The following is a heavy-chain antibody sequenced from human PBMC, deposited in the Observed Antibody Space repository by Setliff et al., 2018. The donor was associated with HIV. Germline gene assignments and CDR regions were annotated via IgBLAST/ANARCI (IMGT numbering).Heavy chain of an antibody. CDR3: ARCGAGEWHLYKDV. D-gene: IGHD3-16*01. V-gene: IGHV1-69*02. CDR2: SIPILGIG. CDR1: GGTFSSYT. J-gene: IGHJ6*03. Sequence: GASVKVSCKASGGTFSSYTINWVRQAPGQGLEWMGRSIPILGIGNDEQAQKFKGRVTFTADKSTSTVYMELSSLRSEDTAVYYCARCGAGEWHLYKDVWGKGTAVTVSS.